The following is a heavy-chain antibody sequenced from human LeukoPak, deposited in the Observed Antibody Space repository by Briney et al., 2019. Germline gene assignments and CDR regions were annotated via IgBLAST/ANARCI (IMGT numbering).Heavy chain of an antibody. D-gene: IGHD2-15*01. J-gene: IGHJ4*02. V-gene: IGHV1-2*06. CDR3: ARGYCSGGSCYEIDY. CDR2: INPNSGGT. Sequence: ASVKVSCKASGYTFTGYYMHWVRQAPGQGLEWMGRINPNSGGTNYAQKFQGRVTMTRDTSISTAYMELSRLRSDDTAVYYSARGYCSGGSCYEIDYWGQGTLVTVSS. CDR1: GYTFTGYY.